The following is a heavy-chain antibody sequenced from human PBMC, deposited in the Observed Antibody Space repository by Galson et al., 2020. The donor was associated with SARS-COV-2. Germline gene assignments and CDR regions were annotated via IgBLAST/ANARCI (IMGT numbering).Heavy chain of an antibody. CDR1: GGSISSGSYY. D-gene: IGHD5-18*01. Sequence: SETLSLTCTVSGGSISSGSYYWSWIRQPAGKGLEWIGRIYTSGSTNYNPSLKSRVTISVDTSKNQFSLKLSSVTAADTAVYYCARGDGVDTAMVSDDYGVDVWGQGTTVTVAS. CDR3: ARGDGVDTAMVSDDYGVDV. J-gene: IGHJ6*02. CDR2: IYTSGST. V-gene: IGHV4-61*02.